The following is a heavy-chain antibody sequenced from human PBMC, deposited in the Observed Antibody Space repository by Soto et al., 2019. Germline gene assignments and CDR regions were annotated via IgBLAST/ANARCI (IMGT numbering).Heavy chain of an antibody. D-gene: IGHD3-16*01. CDR2: VIPILGNT. CDR3: ARGNYVPACFDY. Sequence: ASVKVSCKASGYTFTSYDINWVRQATGQGLEWMGRVIPILGNTNYAQKFQGRVTITGDKSTSTAYMELSSLRSEDTAVYYCARGNYVPACFDYWGQGTLVTVSS. J-gene: IGHJ4*02. V-gene: IGHV1-8*01. CDR1: GYTFTSYD.